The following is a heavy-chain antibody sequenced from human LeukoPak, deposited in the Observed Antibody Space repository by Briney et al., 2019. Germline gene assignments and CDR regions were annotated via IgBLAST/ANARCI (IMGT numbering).Heavy chain of an antibody. J-gene: IGHJ6*03. Sequence: SETLSLTCAVYGGSFSGYYWSWIRQPPGKGLEWIGEINHSGSTSYNPSLKSRVTISVDTSKNQFSLKLSSVTAADTAVYYCARRRRFAYYYYYMDVWGKGTTVTISS. CDR2: INHSGST. CDR3: ARRRRFAYYYYYMDV. CDR1: GGSFSGYY. V-gene: IGHV4-34*01. D-gene: IGHD3-3*01.